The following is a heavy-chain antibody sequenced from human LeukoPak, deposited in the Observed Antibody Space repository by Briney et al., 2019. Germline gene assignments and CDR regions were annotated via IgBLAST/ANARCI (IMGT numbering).Heavy chain of an antibody. J-gene: IGHJ5*02. CDR3: ARLSGVWGSYNRFDP. Sequence: SETLSLICTVSGGSMNSNYWSWIRQPPGRGLEWIGYIHYNGSTNYNPSLQRRVTISVDTSKNQFSLNLRSVTAADTAMYYCARLSGVWGSYNRFDPWGQGALVTVSS. V-gene: IGHV4-59*08. CDR2: IHYNGST. D-gene: IGHD3-16*01. CDR1: GGSMNSNY.